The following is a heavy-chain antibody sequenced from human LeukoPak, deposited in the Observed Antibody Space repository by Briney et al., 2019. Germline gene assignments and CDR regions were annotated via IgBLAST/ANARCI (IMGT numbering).Heavy chain of an antibody. CDR3: ARDLTTSDAFDI. Sequence: SETLSLTCTVSGGSISSYYWSWIWQPPGKGLEWIGYIYYSGSTNYNPSLKSRVTISVDTSKNQFSLKLSSVTAADTAVYYCARDLTTSDAFDIWGQGTMVTVSS. J-gene: IGHJ3*02. CDR1: GGSISSYY. CDR2: IYYSGST. D-gene: IGHD2/OR15-2a*01. V-gene: IGHV4-59*01.